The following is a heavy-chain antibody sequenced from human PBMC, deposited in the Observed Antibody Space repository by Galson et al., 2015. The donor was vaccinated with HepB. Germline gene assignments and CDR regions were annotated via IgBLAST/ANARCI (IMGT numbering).Heavy chain of an antibody. Sequence: SLRLSCAASGFTFSSYTLHRVRQAPGKGLEWVALISNDGKNEYYAESVKGRFTISRDNSKKKLYVQMNSLRAEDTAVYYCARVALADYNFWSAYSHWGQGTLVTVSS. J-gene: IGHJ4*02. CDR1: GFTFSSYT. CDR2: ISNDGKNE. D-gene: IGHD3-3*01. V-gene: IGHV3-30*04. CDR3: ARVALADYNFWSAYSH.